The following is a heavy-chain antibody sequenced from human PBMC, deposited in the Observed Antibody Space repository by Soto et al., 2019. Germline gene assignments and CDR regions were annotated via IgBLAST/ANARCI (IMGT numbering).Heavy chain of an antibody. J-gene: IGHJ4*02. CDR2: IGGADDST. V-gene: IGHV3-23*01. CDR3: ARGFCSGGRCYTRYFDW. CDR1: GFTFSNYA. Sequence: GGSLRLSCAASGFTFSNYAMSWVRQAPGKGLEWVSVIGGADDSTYYADSVRGRFTISRDNSKNTVYLQMDSLRAEDTALYYCARGFCSGGRCYTRYFDWWGQGTLVTVSS. D-gene: IGHD2-15*01.